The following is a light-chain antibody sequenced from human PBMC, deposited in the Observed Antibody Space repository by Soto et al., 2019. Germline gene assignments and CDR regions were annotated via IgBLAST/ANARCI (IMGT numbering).Light chain of an antibody. Sequence: EIVLTQSPGTLSLSPGEGATLSCRASQSVSNNYLAWYQQIPGQAPRLLIYDASSRATDIPDRFSGSGSGTDFTLTISRLEPEDFAVYYCQQYGGSPWTFGQGTKVEIK. J-gene: IGKJ1*01. CDR3: QQYGGSPWT. CDR2: DAS. CDR1: QSVSNNY. V-gene: IGKV3-20*01.